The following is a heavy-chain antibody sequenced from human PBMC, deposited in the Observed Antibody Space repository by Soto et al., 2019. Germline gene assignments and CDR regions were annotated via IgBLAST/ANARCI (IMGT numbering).Heavy chain of an antibody. J-gene: IGHJ4*02. CDR3: ARGRYGDY. D-gene: IGHD1-1*01. V-gene: IGHV1-18*01. Sequence: QVHLVQSGAEVKKPGASVKVSCKGSGYIFTTYGITWVRQAPGQGLEWMGWISAHNGNTNYAQKLQGRVTVTRDTSTSTPYMELRNLRSDDTAVYYCARGRYGDYWGQGAQVIVSS. CDR1: GYIFTTYG. CDR2: ISAHNGNT.